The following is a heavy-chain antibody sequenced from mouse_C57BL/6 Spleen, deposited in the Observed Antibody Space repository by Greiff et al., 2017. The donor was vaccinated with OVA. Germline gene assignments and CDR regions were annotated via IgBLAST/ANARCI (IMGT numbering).Heavy chain of an antibody. CDR2: INPNNGGT. CDR3: ARRFTTVVAPGAMDY. Sequence: EVQLQQSGPELVKPGASVKISCKASGYTFTDYYMNWVKQSHGKSLEWIGDINPNNGGTSYNQKFKGKATLTVDKSSSTAYMELRSLTSEDSAVYYCARRFTTVVAPGAMDYWGQGTSVTVSS. D-gene: IGHD1-1*01. V-gene: IGHV1-26*01. J-gene: IGHJ4*01. CDR1: GYTFTDYY.